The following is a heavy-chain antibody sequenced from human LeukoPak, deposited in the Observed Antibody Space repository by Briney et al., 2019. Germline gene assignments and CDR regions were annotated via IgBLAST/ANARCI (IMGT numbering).Heavy chain of an antibody. CDR1: GGTFSSYA. J-gene: IGHJ4*02. CDR3: ARDYSSGWPGYYFDY. V-gene: IGHV1-69*13. Sequence: ASVKVSCKASGGTFSSYAISWVRQAPGQGLEWMGGIIPIFGTANYAQKFQGRVTITADESTSTAYMELSSLRSEDTAVYYCARDYSSGWPGYYFDYWGQETLVTVSS. CDR2: IIPIFGTA. D-gene: IGHD6-19*01.